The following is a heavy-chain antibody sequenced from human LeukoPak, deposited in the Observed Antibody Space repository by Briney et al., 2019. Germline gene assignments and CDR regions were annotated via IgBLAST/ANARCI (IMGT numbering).Heavy chain of an antibody. Sequence: GGSLRLSCAASGFIFSDYYMGWIRQAPGKGLEWISYISTDDRAIYYADSVKGRFTISRDNANNSLYLQMNSLRVDDTAVYYCARDLDTAMGLDYWGQGTLVTVPS. CDR2: ISTDDRAI. D-gene: IGHD5-18*01. CDR3: ARDLDTAMGLDY. V-gene: IGHV3-11*01. CDR1: GFIFSDYY. J-gene: IGHJ4*02.